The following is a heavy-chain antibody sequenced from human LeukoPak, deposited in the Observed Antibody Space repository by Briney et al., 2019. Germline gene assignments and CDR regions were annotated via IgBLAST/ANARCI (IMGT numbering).Heavy chain of an antibody. CDR3: ARERGDYGSGSPIVAFDY. CDR2: ISYDGSNK. Sequence: PGRSLRLSCAASGFTFSSYAMHWVRQAPGKGLEWVAVISYDGSNKYYADSVKGRFTISRDNSKNTLYLQMNNLRAEDTAVYYCARERGDYGSGSPIVAFDYWGQGTLVTVSS. J-gene: IGHJ4*02. CDR1: GFTFSSYA. V-gene: IGHV3-30*04. D-gene: IGHD3-10*01.